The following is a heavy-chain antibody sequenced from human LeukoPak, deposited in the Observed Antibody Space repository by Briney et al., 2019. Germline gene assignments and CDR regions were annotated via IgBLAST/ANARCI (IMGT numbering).Heavy chain of an antibody. D-gene: IGHD3-3*01. CDR1: GFTFSSYS. CDR2: ISSSSSTI. V-gene: IGHV3-48*01. Sequence: GGSLRLSCAASGFTFSSYSMNWVRQAPGKGLEWVSYISSSSSTIYYADSVKGRFTISRDNAKNSLYLQMNSLRAEDTAVYYCARTDYDPVYYYYYYMDVWGKGTTVTVSS. J-gene: IGHJ6*03. CDR3: ARTDYDPVYYYYYYMDV.